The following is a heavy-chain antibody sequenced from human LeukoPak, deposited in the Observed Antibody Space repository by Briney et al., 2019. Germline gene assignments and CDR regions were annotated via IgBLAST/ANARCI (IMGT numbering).Heavy chain of an antibody. V-gene: IGHV3-21*01. CDR3: ARVTVAGPTGWFDS. CDR2: ISSTSAYI. Sequence: PGGSLRLSCAASGFTFSNYAMSWVRQAPGKGLEWVSSISSTSAYIYYAESVKGRFSISRDNVDNVVHLQMSSLRNEDTAFYYCARVTVAGPTGWFDSWGQGTLVTVSS. CDR1: GFTFSNYA. J-gene: IGHJ5*01. D-gene: IGHD6-19*01.